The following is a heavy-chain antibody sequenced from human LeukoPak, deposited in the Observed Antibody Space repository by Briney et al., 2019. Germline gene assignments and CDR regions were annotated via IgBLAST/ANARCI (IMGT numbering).Heavy chain of an antibody. Sequence: PGGSLRLSCAASGFTFSSYAMSWVRQAPGRGLEWVSAISGSGGSTYYADSVKGRFTISRDNSKNTLYLQMNSLRAEDTAVYYCAKAPLYSSGWYDYWGQGTLVTVSS. V-gene: IGHV3-23*01. CDR3: AKAPLYSSGWYDY. CDR2: ISGSGGST. J-gene: IGHJ4*02. CDR1: GFTFSSYA. D-gene: IGHD6-19*01.